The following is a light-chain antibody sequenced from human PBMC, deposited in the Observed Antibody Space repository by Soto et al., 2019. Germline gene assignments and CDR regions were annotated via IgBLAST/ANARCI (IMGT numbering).Light chain of an antibody. CDR1: GNISNNY. Sequence: EVVLTQSPGTLSLSPGERATLSCRVSGNISNNYLAWYQQKPGQAPRLLIFGSSDRAAGIPDRFSGSGSGTDFTLTISRLEPEDFAVYYCQQYGSSPPYTFGPGTKLEIK. V-gene: IGKV3-20*01. J-gene: IGKJ2*01. CDR3: QQYGSSPPYT. CDR2: GSS.